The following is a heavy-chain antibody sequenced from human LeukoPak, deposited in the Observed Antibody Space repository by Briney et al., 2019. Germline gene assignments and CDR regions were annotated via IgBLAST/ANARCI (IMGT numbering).Heavy chain of an antibody. Sequence: GGSLRLSCAASGFTFDDYAMHWVRQAPGKGLEWVSGISWNSGSIGYADSVKGRFTISRDNAKNSLYLQMNSLRAEDTAVYYCAKSQWLVPFDYWGQGTLVTVSS. V-gene: IGHV3-9*01. D-gene: IGHD6-19*01. CDR2: ISWNSGSI. CDR3: AKSQWLVPFDY. CDR1: GFTFDDYA. J-gene: IGHJ4*02.